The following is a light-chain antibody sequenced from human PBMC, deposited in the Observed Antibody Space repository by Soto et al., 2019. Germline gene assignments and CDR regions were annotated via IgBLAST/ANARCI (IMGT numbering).Light chain of an antibody. CDR1: QSVSSSY. Sequence: EIVLTQSPGTLSLSPVERATLSCRASQSVSSSYLAWYQQKPGQAPRLLIYGASSRATGIPDRFSGSGSGTDFTLTISRLEPEDFAVYYCQQYEYWPPLTFGGGTKVDIK. CDR3: QQYEYWPPLT. V-gene: IGKV3-20*01. J-gene: IGKJ4*01. CDR2: GAS.